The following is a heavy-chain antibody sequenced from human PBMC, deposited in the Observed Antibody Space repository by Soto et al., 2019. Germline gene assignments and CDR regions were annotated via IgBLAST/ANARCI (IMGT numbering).Heavy chain of an antibody. Sequence: VASVKVSCKASGYTFTSYDINWVRQATGQGLEWMGWMNPNSGNTGFAQKFQARVTMTSNTSISTAYMELSSLRSEDTAVYYCARALFEYSSSSDAFDIWGQGTMVTVSS. J-gene: IGHJ3*02. V-gene: IGHV1-8*01. D-gene: IGHD6-6*01. CDR2: MNPNSGNT. CDR1: GYTFTSYD. CDR3: ARALFEYSSSSDAFDI.